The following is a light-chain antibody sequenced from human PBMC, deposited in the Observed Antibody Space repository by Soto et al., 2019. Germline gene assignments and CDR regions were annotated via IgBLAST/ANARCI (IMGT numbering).Light chain of an antibody. V-gene: IGKV3-20*01. CDR2: VAS. Sequence: EIVLTQSPGTLSLSPGDTATLSCRASQSVSSSYLAWYQQKPGQAPRLLIYVASIRATGIPDRFSGSGSGTDYTLTINRLEPEDFAVYYCQQYGSSPRTFGQGTKVKNK. J-gene: IGKJ1*01. CDR1: QSVSSSY. CDR3: QQYGSSPRT.